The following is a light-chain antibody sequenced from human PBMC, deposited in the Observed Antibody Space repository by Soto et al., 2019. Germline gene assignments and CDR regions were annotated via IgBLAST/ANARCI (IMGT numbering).Light chain of an antibody. CDR1: SSDVIDYNY. CDR3: SSYTGSVYV. V-gene: IGLV2-14*01. CDR2: DVS. Sequence: QSALPQPASVSGSPGQSITISCTGTSSDVIDYNYVSWYQQHTCKAHKLMIDDVSNRPSVVSNRFSGSRSGSTESLTISGLQAEDEADYYCSSYTGSVYVFGTGTKVTGL. J-gene: IGLJ1*01.